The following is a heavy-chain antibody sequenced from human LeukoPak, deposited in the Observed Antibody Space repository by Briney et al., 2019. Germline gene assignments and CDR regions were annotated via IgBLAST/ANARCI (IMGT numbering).Heavy chain of an antibody. D-gene: IGHD6-19*01. CDR3: ARHLAVAGTDAFDI. CDR1: GGSISSYY. Sequence: SETLSLTCTVSGGSISSYYWSWIRQPPGKGLEWIGYIYYTGSTKYNPSLKSRVTISVDTSKNQFSLKLSSVTAADTAVYCCARHLAVAGTDAFDIWGQGTMVTVSS. J-gene: IGHJ3*02. V-gene: IGHV4-59*01. CDR2: IYYTGST.